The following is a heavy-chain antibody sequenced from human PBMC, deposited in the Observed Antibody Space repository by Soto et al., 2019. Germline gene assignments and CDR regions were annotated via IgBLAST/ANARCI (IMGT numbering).Heavy chain of an antibody. J-gene: IGHJ5*01. V-gene: IGHV3-23*01. Sequence: GGSLRLSCAASGFTFSNDAMSWVLKAPGKGLEWVSAISGSGGWTYYADSVKGRFTISGDNSKNTLYSQMNSLRAEDTAVYYCSKDESRVVVPDNWFDSWGPGTLVTVSS. CDR3: SKDESRVVVPDNWFDS. D-gene: IGHD3-22*01. CDR1: GFTFSNDA. CDR2: ISGSGGWT.